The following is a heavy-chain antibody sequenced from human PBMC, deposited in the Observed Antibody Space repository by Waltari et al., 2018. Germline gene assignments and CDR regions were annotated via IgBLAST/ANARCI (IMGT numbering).Heavy chain of an antibody. CDR1: GGSISSYY. V-gene: IGHV4-59*01. D-gene: IGHD4-4*01. J-gene: IGHJ4*02. Sequence: QVQLQESGPGLVKPSETLSLTCTVSGGSISSYYWRWIWQPPGKGLECMGYIYYNGSTNYYPFLKSRVTITVDMYKNKYSLKLRAVTAADTAVYYCAGGYGEMTTMIDYWGQGTMVTVSS. CDR3: AGGYGEMTTMIDY. CDR2: IYYNGST.